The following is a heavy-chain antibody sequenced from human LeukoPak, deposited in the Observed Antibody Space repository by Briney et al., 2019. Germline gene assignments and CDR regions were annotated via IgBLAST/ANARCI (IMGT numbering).Heavy chain of an antibody. D-gene: IGHD5-12*01. Sequence: SETLSLTCTVSGGSISSGDYYWRWIRQPPGKGLEWIGYIYYSGSTYYNPSLKSRVTISVDTSKNQFSLKLSSVTAADTAVYYCARGQVATADYDYRGQGTLVTVSS. V-gene: IGHV4-30-4*01. CDR3: ARGQVATADYDY. CDR1: GGSISSGDYY. J-gene: IGHJ4*02. CDR2: IYYSGST.